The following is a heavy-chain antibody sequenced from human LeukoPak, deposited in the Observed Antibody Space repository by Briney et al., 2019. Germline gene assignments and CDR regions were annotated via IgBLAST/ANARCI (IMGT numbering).Heavy chain of an antibody. J-gene: IGHJ4*02. CDR2: IKSKSEGGTT. CDR1: GFTFSDAW. V-gene: IGHV3-15*07. CDR3: TTGKTDDYYFDY. Sequence: GGSLRLSCAASGFTFSDAWMNWVRQAPGKGLEWVGRIKSKSEGGTTDYAAPVKGRFTISRDGSTDTLYLQMNSLKTEDTAMYYCTTGKTDDYYFDYWGQGTLVTVSS. D-gene: IGHD1-1*01.